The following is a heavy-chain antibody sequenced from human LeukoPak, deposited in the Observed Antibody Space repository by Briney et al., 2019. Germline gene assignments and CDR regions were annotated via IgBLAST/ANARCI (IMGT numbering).Heavy chain of an antibody. Sequence: PGRSLRLSCAASGFTFTSYAMHWVRQAPGKGLEWVAVISFAGDIYYYADSVKGRFTISRDNSRSTLYLHMNSLRSEDTAVYYCARVGPTPRFWNWFDPWGQGTLVTVSS. CDR3: ARVGPTPRFWNWFDP. D-gene: IGHD3-3*01. J-gene: IGHJ5*02. CDR2: ISFAGDIY. CDR1: GFTFTSYA. V-gene: IGHV3-30*04.